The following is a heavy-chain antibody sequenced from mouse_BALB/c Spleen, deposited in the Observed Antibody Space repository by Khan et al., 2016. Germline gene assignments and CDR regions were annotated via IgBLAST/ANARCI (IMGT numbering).Heavy chain of an antibody. CDR3: ARSSNWGGFAD. J-gene: IGHJ3*01. Sequence: EVQLQESGPGLVKPSQSLSLTCTFTGYSITSDYAWNWIRQFPGNKLEWMGYITYSGHTTYNPSLKSRISLTRDTSKNQFFLQLTSVTTEDTATYYCARSSNWGGFADWGQGTLVTVSA. D-gene: IGHD4-1*01. CDR2: ITYSGHT. V-gene: IGHV3-2*02. CDR1: GYSITSDYA.